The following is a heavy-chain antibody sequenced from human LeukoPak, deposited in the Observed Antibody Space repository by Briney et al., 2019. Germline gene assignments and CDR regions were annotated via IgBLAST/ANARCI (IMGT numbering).Heavy chain of an antibody. J-gene: IGHJ3*02. CDR2: TSAYNGNT. V-gene: IGHV1-18*01. D-gene: IGHD4-17*01. CDR3: ARAYYGDYPDDAFDI. Sequence: ASVTVSFTASGYTFTIYGISWVRQAPGQGREGMGWTSAYNGNTNYAQKLQGRVTMTTDTSTSTAYMELRSLRSDDTAVYYCARAYYGDYPDDAFDIWGQGTMVTVSS. CDR1: GYTFTIYG.